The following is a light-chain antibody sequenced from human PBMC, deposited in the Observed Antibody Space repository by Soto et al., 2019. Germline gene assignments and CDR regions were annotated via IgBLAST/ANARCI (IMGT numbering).Light chain of an antibody. CDR3: QQYNSYST. V-gene: IGKV1-5*03. CDR1: QSISNW. CDR2: KAS. Sequence: DIQMTQSPSTLSASVGDRVTITCRASQSISNWLAWYQQKPGKAPKVLIYKASTLESGVPPRFSGSGFGTEVTLTSSSLQPDDFATYYCQQYNSYSTFGQGTKVENK. J-gene: IGKJ1*01.